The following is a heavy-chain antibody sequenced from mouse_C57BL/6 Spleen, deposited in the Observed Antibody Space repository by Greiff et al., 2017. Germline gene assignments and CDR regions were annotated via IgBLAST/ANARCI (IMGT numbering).Heavy chain of an antibody. CDR3: TRGGIYDGYYLFAY. Sequence: EVMLVESGEGLVKPGGSLKLSCAASGFTFSSYAMSWVRQTPEKRLEWVAYISSGGDYIYYADTVKGRFTISRDNARNTLYLQMSSLKSEDTAMYYCTRGGIYDGYYLFAYWGQGTLVTVSA. V-gene: IGHV5-9-1*02. D-gene: IGHD2-3*01. CDR2: ISSGGDYI. CDR1: GFTFSSYA. J-gene: IGHJ3*01.